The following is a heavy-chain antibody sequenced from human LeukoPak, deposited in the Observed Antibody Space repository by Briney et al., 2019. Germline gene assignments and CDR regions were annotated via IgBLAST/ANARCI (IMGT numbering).Heavy chain of an antibody. CDR1: GGSIRTYY. Sequence: SETLSLTCTVTGGSIRTYYWSWIRQPPGKGLEWIGYIYYSGSTNYNPSLKSRVTISVDKSKNQFSLKLSSVTAADTAVYYCASTMNGDYVDYWGQGTLVTVSS. D-gene: IGHD4-17*01. CDR2: IYYSGST. J-gene: IGHJ4*02. CDR3: ASTMNGDYVDY. V-gene: IGHV4-59*12.